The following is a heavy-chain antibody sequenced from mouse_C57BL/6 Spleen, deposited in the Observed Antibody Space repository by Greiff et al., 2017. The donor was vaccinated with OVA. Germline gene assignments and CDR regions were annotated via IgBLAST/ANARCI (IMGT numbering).Heavy chain of an antibody. CDR3: ASATGPWYYEG. D-gene: IGHD4-1*02. CDR1: GYSITSGYY. V-gene: IGHV3-6*01. J-gene: IGHJ1*03. CDR2: ISYDGSN. Sequence: EVQLQQSGPGLVKPSQSLSLSCSVSGYSITSGYYWYWIRQFPGNILEWMGYISYDGSNNYNPTLKNRNSITLDTSKNQFFLKLNSVTTEDAATYYCASATGPWYYEGWGTGTTVTVA.